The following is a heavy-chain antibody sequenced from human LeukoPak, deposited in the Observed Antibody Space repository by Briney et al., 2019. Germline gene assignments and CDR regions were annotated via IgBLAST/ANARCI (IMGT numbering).Heavy chain of an antibody. CDR3: ARDSRLSRWRGTSDY. CDR2: ISYDGTNQ. D-gene: IGHD3-16*01. J-gene: IGHJ4*02. V-gene: IGHV3-30-3*01. CDR1: GFSFSSYA. Sequence: PGGSLRLSCAASGFSFSSYAFHWVGQAPGKGLEWVAVISYDGTNQYYADSVKGRFTISRDNSKNTLYLQMNSLRAEDTSVYYCARDSRLSRWRGTSDYWGQGTLVTVSS.